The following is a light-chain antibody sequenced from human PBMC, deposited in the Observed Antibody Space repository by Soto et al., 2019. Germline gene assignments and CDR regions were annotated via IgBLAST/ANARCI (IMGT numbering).Light chain of an antibody. V-gene: IGLV2-14*01. CDR2: DVS. CDR3: SSYTSSSTAVV. Sequence: QSVLTQPASVSGSPGQSITISCTGTSSDVGGYNYVSWYQQHPGKAPKLMIYDVSNRPSGVSNRFSGSKSGNTASPTISGLQAEDEADYYCSSYTSSSTAVVFGGGTKVTV. J-gene: IGLJ2*01. CDR1: SSDVGGYNY.